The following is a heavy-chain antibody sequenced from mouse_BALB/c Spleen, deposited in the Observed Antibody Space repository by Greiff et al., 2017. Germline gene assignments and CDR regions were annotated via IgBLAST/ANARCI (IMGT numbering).Heavy chain of an antibody. Sequence: VQLQQSGPGLVKPSQSLSLTCSVTGYSITSGYYWNWIRQFPGNKLEWMGYISYDGSNNYNPSLKNRISITRDTSKNQFFLKLNSVTTEDTATYYCARDYYGNYFDDWGQGTTLTVSS. D-gene: IGHD2-1*01. J-gene: IGHJ2*01. CDR2: ISYDGSN. V-gene: IGHV3-6*02. CDR1: GYSITSGYY. CDR3: ARDYYGNYFDD.